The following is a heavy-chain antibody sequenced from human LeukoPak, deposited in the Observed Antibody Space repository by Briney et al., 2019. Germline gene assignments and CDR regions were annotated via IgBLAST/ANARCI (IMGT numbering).Heavy chain of an antibody. J-gene: IGHJ4*02. CDR2: IYYSGST. CDR1: GGSISSYY. V-gene: IGHV4-59*08. D-gene: IGHD3-3*01. Sequence: PSGTLSLTCTVSGGSISSYYWSWIRQPPGKGLEWIGYIYYSGSTNYNPSLKSRVTISVDTSKNQFSLKLSSVTAADTAVYYCARMDFWSGYGFDYWGQGTLVTVSS. CDR3: ARMDFWSGYGFDY.